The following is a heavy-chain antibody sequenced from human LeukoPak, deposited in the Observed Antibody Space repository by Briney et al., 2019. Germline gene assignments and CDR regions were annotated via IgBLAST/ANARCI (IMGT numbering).Heavy chain of an antibody. CDR2: IQYSGRT. V-gene: IGHV4-4*02. J-gene: IGHJ4*02. Sequence: PSGTLSRTCAVSGGSISSNWWTWVRQPPGKGLEWIGEIQYSGRTNYNPSLKSRVTISLDKSKKQFSLNLYSVTAADTAMYYCARDESDFSKVAYWGQGTLVIVSS. D-gene: IGHD4-11*01. CDR1: GGSISSNW. CDR3: ARDESDFSKVAY.